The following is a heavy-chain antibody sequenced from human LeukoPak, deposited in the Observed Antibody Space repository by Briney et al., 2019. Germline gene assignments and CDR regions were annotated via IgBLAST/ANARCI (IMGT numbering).Heavy chain of an antibody. CDR2: VNHSGST. CDR1: GGSFSAYY. D-gene: IGHD1-1*01. Sequence: SETLSLTCAVYGGSFSAYYWSWIRQTPGKGLEWIGEVNHSGSTSYNPSLKSRVTILVDTSKNQFFLKLASVTAADTAVYYCARRPLTTRLDFFDTWGHGVLVTVSS. J-gene: IGHJ4*01. CDR3: ARRPLTTRLDFFDT. V-gene: IGHV4-34*01.